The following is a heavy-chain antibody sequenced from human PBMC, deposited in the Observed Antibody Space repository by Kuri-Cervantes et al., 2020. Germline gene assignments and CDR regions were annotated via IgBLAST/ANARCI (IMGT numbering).Heavy chain of an antibody. D-gene: IGHD1-26*01. CDR3: ARDREGRENAFDI. V-gene: IGHV4-30-4*08. Sequence: SCTVSGGSISSDDSYWTWIRQAPGQGLEWIGHIYYDESIYYNPSLNSRVIISQDTSKDQFSLRLSSVTAADTAVYYCARDREGRENAFDIWGLGTLVTVSS. CDR2: IYYDESI. CDR1: GGSISSDDSY. J-gene: IGHJ3*02.